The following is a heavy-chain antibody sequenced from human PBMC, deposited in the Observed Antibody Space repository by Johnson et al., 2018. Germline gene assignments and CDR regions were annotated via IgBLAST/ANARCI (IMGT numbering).Heavy chain of an antibody. CDR2: ISSDGSNK. Sequence: QVQLVQSGGGVVQPGRSLRLSCAASGFTFSSYGMHWVRQAPGKGLEWVAVISSDGSNKYYEDSVKGRFTISRDNSKNTMYLQMNSLRAEDTAVYYCAGRVDAFDIWGQGTMVTVSS. V-gene: IGHV3-30*03. J-gene: IGHJ3*02. CDR1: GFTFSSYG. CDR3: AGRVDAFDI.